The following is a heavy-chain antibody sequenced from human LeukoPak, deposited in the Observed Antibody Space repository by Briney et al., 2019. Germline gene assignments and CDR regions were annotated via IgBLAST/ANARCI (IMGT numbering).Heavy chain of an antibody. CDR2: INGDGRNI. D-gene: IGHD1-26*01. J-gene: IGHJ4*02. CDR3: ARESGAGGSYYAAGY. CDR1: GFTFSSYW. Sequence: GGSLRLSCVASGFTFSSYWMHWVRQDPRKGLVWVSRINGDGRNINYADSVRGRFTISRDNAKNTLYLQMNTLRVEDTAVYYCARESGAGGSYYAAGYWGQGTLVTVSS. V-gene: IGHV3-74*01.